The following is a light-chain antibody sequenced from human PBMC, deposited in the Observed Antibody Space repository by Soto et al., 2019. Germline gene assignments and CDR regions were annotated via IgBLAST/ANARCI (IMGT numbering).Light chain of an antibody. CDR2: NNN. Sequence: QSVLTQPPSASGTPGQRVTISCSGSSSNIGTNTANWYQQLSGTAPKLLIYNNNQRPSGVPDRFSGSKSGTSDSLAISGLRSEDEADYYCAAWDDSLNGVVFGGGTKVTVL. J-gene: IGLJ2*01. V-gene: IGLV1-44*01. CDR1: SSNIGTNT. CDR3: AAWDDSLNGVV.